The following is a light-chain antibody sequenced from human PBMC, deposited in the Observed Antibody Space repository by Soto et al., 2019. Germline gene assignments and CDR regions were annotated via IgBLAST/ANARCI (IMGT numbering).Light chain of an antibody. CDR1: QSVTSTY. V-gene: IGKV3-20*01. Sequence: ENVLTQSPGTLSLSPGERATLSCRASQSVTSTYLAWYQQKPGQAPRLLIYLASSRATGIADRVSGSGSGTDFTLTIGRREPEDSAVYYCHQYGSAPWTFGQGTKVEIK. CDR3: HQYGSAPWT. CDR2: LAS. J-gene: IGKJ1*01.